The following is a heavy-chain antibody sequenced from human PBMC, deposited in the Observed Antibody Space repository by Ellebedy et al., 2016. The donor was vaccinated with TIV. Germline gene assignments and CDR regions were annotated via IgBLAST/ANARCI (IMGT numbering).Heavy chain of an antibody. J-gene: IGHJ4*02. D-gene: IGHD2-15*01. CDR2: INPNSGGT. CDR3: ARESKDCSGGSCYVDY. CDR1: GYTFTGYY. Sequence: ASVKVSCKASGYTFTGYYMHWVRQAPGQGLEWMGWINPNSGGTNYAQKFQGRVTMTRDTSISTAYMELSRLRSDDTAVYYCARESKDCSGGSCYVDYWGQGTLVTVSS. V-gene: IGHV1-2*02.